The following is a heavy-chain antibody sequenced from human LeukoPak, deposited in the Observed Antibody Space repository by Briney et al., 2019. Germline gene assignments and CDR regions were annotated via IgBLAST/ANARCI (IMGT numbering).Heavy chain of an antibody. CDR1: GGTFSSYA. Sequence: ASVTVSFKASGGTFSSYAISWVRQAPGQGLEWMGGIIPIFGTANYAQKFQGRVTITADESTSTAYMELSSLRSEDTAVYYCARARGVNYYYYGMDVWGQGTTVTVSS. CDR2: IIPIFGTA. D-gene: IGHD3-10*01. V-gene: IGHV1-69*13. J-gene: IGHJ6*02. CDR3: ARARGVNYYYYGMDV.